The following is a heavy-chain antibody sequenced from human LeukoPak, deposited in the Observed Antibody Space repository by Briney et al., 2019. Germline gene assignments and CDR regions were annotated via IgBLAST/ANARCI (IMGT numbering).Heavy chain of an antibody. V-gene: IGHV3-23*01. CDR1: GFTFSSYA. CDR2: ISGSGGST. D-gene: IGHD1-26*01. Sequence: PGGSLRLSCAASGFTFSSYAMSWVRQAPGKGLEWVSAISGSGGSTYYADSVKGRFTISRDNSKNTLYLQMNSLRAEDTAVYYCAKDQGIVGATPYFDYWGQGTLDTVSS. CDR3: AKDQGIVGATPYFDY. J-gene: IGHJ4*02.